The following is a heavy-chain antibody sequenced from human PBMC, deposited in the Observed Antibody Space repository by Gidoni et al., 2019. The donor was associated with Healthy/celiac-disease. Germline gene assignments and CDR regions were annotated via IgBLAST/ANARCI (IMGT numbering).Heavy chain of an antibody. CDR3: ARGHRTARPLEEGY. Sequence: QVQLQQCRAGLFQPSETLSLTCAVYGRSFSGYYWSWIRQPPGKGLEWIGEINHSGSTNYNPSLKSRGTISVDTSKNQFSLKLSSVTAADTAVYYCARGHRTARPLEEGYWGQGTLVTVSS. CDR1: GRSFSGYY. D-gene: IGHD6-6*01. CDR2: INHSGST. V-gene: IGHV4-34*01. J-gene: IGHJ4*02.